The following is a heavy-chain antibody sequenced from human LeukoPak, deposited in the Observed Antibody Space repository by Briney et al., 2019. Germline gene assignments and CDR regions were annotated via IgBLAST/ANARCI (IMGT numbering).Heavy chain of an antibody. CDR1: GGSITDYY. Sequence: SETLSLTCTVSGGSITDYYWSWIRQPAGKGLEWIGRIYTSGSTNYNPSLKSRVTMSVDTSKNQFSLKLSSVTAADTAVYYCARSLGYCSSTSCYTFDYWGQGTLVTVSS. J-gene: IGHJ4*02. D-gene: IGHD2-2*02. CDR2: IYTSGST. V-gene: IGHV4-4*07. CDR3: ARSLGYCSSTSCYTFDY.